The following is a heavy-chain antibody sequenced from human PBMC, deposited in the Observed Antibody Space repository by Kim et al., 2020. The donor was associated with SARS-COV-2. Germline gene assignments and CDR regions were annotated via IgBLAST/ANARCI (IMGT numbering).Heavy chain of an antibody. J-gene: IGHJ5*02. CDR3: ASLDLDSSSWYFTGDVMTDP. CDR2: ISSSSSYI. CDR1: GFTFSSYS. Sequence: GGSLRLSCAASGFTFSSYSMNWVRQAPGKGLEWVSSISSSSSYIYYADSVKGRFTISRDNAKNSLYLQMNSLRAEDTAVYYCASLDLDSSSWYFTGDVMTDPWAREPWSPSPQ. D-gene: IGHD6-13*01. V-gene: IGHV3-21*01.